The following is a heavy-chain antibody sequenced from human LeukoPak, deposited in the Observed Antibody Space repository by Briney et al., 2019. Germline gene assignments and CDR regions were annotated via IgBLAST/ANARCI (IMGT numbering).Heavy chain of an antibody. J-gene: IGHJ5*02. D-gene: IGHD3-16*01. CDR2: IYGSVT. CDR1: GASIKDFY. Sequence: TETLSLTCTVSGASIKDFYWSWVRQSPGMGPEWIGYIYGSVTNYNPSLRSRVTVSSDTSKKQVFLNLRSVTAADTAVYYCAQKKGGFFDPWGQGILVTVSS. V-gene: IGHV4-4*09. CDR3: AQKKGGFFDP.